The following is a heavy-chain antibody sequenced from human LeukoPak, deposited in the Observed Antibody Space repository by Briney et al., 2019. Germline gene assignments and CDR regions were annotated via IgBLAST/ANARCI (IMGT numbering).Heavy chain of an antibody. Sequence: GGSLRLSCTASGFTFGDYAMNWVRQAPGKGLEWVGFIRSKGYGGTTEYAASVKGRFSILRDDSKSIAYLQMNSLKTEDTAVYYCSRRRGYSGYSDYWGPGTLVTVSS. V-gene: IGHV3-49*04. CDR1: GFTFGDYA. CDR3: SRRRGYSGYSDY. J-gene: IGHJ4*02. D-gene: IGHD5-12*01. CDR2: IRSKGYGGTT.